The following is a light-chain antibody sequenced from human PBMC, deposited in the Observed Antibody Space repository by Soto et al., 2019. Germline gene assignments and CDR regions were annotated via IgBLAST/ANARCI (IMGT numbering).Light chain of an antibody. CDR2: GNS. V-gene: IGLV1-40*01. CDR3: QSYDTSLNAVL. CDR1: SSNIGAGYD. J-gene: IGLJ2*01. Sequence: QSVLTQPPSVSGAPGQRVIISCTGSSSNIGAGYDVHWYQHLPGAAPKLLIFGNSNRPEGVTDRFSGSTSGTSASLAITGVQAEDEADYYCQSYDTSLNAVLFGGGTQLTVL.